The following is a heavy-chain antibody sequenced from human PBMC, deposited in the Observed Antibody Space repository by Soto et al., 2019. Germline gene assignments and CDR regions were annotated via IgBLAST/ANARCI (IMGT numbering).Heavy chain of an antibody. CDR1: GGSISSGCYY. Sequence: RSLTCTVSGGSISSGCYYWSWIRQQPGKGLEWIGYIYYSGSTYYNPSLKSRVTISVDTSKNQFSLKLSSVTAADTAVYYCAGTEWFNPFDYWGQGNLVTVSS. D-gene: IGHD3-3*01. CDR2: IYYSGST. J-gene: IGHJ4*02. V-gene: IGHV4-31*03. CDR3: AGTEWFNPFDY.